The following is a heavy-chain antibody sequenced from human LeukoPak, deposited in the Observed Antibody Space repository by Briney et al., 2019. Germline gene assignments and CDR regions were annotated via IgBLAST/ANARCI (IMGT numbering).Heavy chain of an antibody. V-gene: IGHV4-59*02. D-gene: IGHD6-19*01. CDR3: AREAVAGTLDY. CDR1: GGSVSRDY. J-gene: IGHJ4*02. Sequence: SETLSLTCSVSGGSVSRDYWSWIRQPPGKRLEWLGYIYNIGGTNYNPSLKSRVSISVDTSKNQFSLVLTSVTAADTAVYYCAREAVAGTLDYWGQGALVTVSS. CDR2: IYNIGGT.